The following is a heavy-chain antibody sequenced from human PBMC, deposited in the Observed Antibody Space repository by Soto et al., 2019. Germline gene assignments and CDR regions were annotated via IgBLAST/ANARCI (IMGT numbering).Heavy chain of an antibody. D-gene: IGHD3-10*01. V-gene: IGHV4-4*02. J-gene: IGHJ4*02. CDR1: GVSISSSSW. Sequence: QVQLQQSGPGLVKPSGTLSLTCDVSGVSISSSSWWSWVRQPPGKGLEWVGEIYHSGSTNYNPSHKSRSTISVDKSKNQFSLRLTSVTAADTAVYHCAGGFGSGHYDSWGQGSLVTVSS. CDR3: AGGFGSGHYDS. CDR2: IYHSGST.